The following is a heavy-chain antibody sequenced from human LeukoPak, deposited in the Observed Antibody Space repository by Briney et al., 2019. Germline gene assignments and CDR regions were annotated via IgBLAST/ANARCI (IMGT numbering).Heavy chain of an antibody. CDR1: GYTFTSYY. Sequence: ASVKVSCKASGYTFTSYYMHWVRQAPGQGLEWWGIINPSGGSTSYAQKFQGRVTMTRDTSTSTVYMELSSLRSEDTAVYYCARDGTGRGCDYWGQGTLVTVSS. CDR2: INPSGGST. V-gene: IGHV1-46*01. CDR3: ARDGTGRGCDY. D-gene: IGHD6-13*01. J-gene: IGHJ4*02.